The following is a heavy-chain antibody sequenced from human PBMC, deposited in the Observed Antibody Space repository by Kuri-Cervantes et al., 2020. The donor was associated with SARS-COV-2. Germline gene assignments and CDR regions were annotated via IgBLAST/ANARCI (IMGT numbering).Heavy chain of an antibody. J-gene: IGHJ6*02. V-gene: IGHV3-7*01. Sequence: GGSLRLSCAASGFTFSSYWMSWVRQAPGKGLEWVANIKQDGSEKYYVDSVKGRFIISRDNAKNSLYLQMNSLRAEDAAVYYCARDTGGTMIYYYYYYGMDVWGQGTTVTVSS. CDR2: IKQDGSEK. CDR3: ARDTGGTMIYYYYYYGMDV. CDR1: GFTFSSYW. D-gene: IGHD2-8*02.